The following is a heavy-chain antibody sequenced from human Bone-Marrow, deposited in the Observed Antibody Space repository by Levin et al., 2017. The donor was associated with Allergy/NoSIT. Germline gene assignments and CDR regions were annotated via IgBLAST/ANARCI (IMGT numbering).Heavy chain of an antibody. Sequence: PGGSLRLSCVASGFTFDNYGMHWVRQRPGRGLEWVSGIYWNGGSGDYADSVKGRFTISRDNAKNSLYLQMNNLRAEDTAVYFCARDKVFTTSALLDKWGQGTQVTVSS. D-gene: IGHD1-14*01. CDR2: IYWNGGSG. J-gene: IGHJ4*02. CDR1: GFTFDNYG. CDR3: ARDKVFTTSALLDK. V-gene: IGHV3-9*01.